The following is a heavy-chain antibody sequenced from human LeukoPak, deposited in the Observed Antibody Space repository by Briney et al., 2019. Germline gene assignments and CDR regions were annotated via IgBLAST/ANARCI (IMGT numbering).Heavy chain of an antibody. Sequence: ASVKVSCKASGYTFTSYGISWVRQAPGQGLERMGWISAYNGNTNYAQKLQGRVTMTTDTSTSTAYMELRSLRSDDTAVYYCARRLLWFGELSTPRYDYWGQGTLVTVSS. V-gene: IGHV1-18*01. CDR1: GYTFTSYG. CDR3: ARRLLWFGELSTPRYDY. J-gene: IGHJ4*02. CDR2: ISAYNGNT. D-gene: IGHD3-10*01.